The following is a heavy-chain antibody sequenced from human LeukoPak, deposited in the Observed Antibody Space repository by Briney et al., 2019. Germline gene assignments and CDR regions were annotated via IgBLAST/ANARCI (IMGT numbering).Heavy chain of an antibody. CDR2: IYYSGST. J-gene: IGHJ4*02. CDR1: GGSIISYY. CDR3: ARGSYFHDSSPDY. V-gene: IGHV4-59*01. Sequence: SETLSLTCTVSGGSIISYYWSWIRQPPGKGLEWIGYIYYSGSTNYNPSLKSRVTISVDTSKNQFSLKLSSVTAADTAVYYCARGSYFHDSSPDYWGQGTLLTVSS. D-gene: IGHD3-22*01.